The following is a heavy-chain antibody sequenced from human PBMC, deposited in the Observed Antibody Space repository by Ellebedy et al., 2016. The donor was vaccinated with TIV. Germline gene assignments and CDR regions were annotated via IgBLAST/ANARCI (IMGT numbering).Heavy chain of an antibody. V-gene: IGHV3-23*01. Sequence: GWSLRLSCAASGFTFRNFAMTWVRQAPGKGLEWVSSISSSGVSTDYADSVRGRVTISRDNSKNTLYLQMNSLRADDSAVYYWAKLDSSSYYYGRFDYWGQGTLVTVSS. D-gene: IGHD3-22*01. J-gene: IGHJ4*02. CDR1: GFTFRNFA. CDR2: ISSSGVST. CDR3: AKLDSSSYYYGRFDY.